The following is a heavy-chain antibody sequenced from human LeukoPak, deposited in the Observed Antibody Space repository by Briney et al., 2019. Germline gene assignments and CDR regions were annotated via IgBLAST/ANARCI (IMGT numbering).Heavy chain of an antibody. CDR3: ARISGYLTY. J-gene: IGHJ4*02. CDR2: IYYSGST. CDR1: GXSIIGYY. Sequence: SETLSLTCTVSGXSIIGYYRSWIRQSPGKELEWIGYIYYSGSTNYNPSLKSRVTISVDTSKNQFSLKLSSVTAADTAIYYCARISGYLTYWGQGTLVTVSS. D-gene: IGHD3-22*01. V-gene: IGHV4-59*01.